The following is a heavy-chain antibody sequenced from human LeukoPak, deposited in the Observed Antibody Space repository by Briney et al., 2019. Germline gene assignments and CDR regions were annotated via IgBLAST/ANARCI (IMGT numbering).Heavy chain of an antibody. CDR1: GFTFTNAW. CDR3: GRVGGRSKAAKGDAFDI. V-gene: IGHV3-21*06. CDR2: VSSGSTYM. J-gene: IGHJ3*02. D-gene: IGHD6-6*01. Sequence: PGGSLRLSCAASGFTFTNAWMHWVRQAPGKGLEWVSSVSSGSTYMYYADSVKGRFTISRDNAQNSVYLQMNSLRAEDTAVYYCGRVGGRSKAAKGDAFDIWGQGTMVVVSS.